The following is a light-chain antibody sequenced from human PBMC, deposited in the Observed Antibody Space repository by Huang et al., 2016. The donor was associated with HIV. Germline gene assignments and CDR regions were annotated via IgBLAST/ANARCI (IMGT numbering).Light chain of an antibody. J-gene: IGKJ2*01. CDR3: QQYGSSLYT. V-gene: IGKV3-20*01. CDR1: QSVSSSY. CDR2: VAS. Sequence: EIVLTQSPGTLSLSPGERATLSCRPSQSVSSSYLAWYQQKPGQAPRLLIYVASSRATGIPDRFSGSGSGTDFTLTISRLEPEDFAVYYCQQYGSSLYTFGQGTKLEIK.